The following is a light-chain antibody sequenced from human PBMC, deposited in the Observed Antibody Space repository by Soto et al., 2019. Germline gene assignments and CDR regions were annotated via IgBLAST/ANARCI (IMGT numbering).Light chain of an antibody. Sequence: QSALTQPASVSGSPGQSITISCTGTSSDVGGYNYVSWYQQHPGKAPKLMIYEVSNRPSGVSNRFSGSKSGNTASLTISGLQGEDEADYYCSSYTSSSTRVFGGGTKLPVL. CDR2: EVS. CDR3: SSYTSSSTRV. CDR1: SSDVGGYNY. V-gene: IGLV2-14*01. J-gene: IGLJ3*02.